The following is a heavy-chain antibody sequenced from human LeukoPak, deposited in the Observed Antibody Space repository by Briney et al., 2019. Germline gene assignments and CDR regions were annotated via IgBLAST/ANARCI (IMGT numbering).Heavy chain of an antibody. Sequence: ASVKVSCKASGRTFSSYAISWVRQAPGQGLEWMGRIIPIFGTANYAQKFQGRVTITTDESTSTAYMELSSLRSEDTAVYYCARPLGGYSYGFGYWGQGTLVTVSS. V-gene: IGHV1-69*05. CDR2: IIPIFGTA. D-gene: IGHD5-18*01. CDR3: ARPLGGYSYGFGY. CDR1: GRTFSSYA. J-gene: IGHJ4*02.